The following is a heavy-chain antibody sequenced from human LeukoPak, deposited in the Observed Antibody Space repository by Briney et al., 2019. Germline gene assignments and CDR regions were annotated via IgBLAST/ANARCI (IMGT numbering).Heavy chain of an antibody. D-gene: IGHD6-6*01. CDR2: IYTSGST. Sequence: SETLSLTCTVSGGSISSYYWSWIRQPAGKGLEWIGRIYTSGSTNYNPSLKSRVTMSVDTSKNQFSLKLSSVTAADTAVYYCAIEVSSIAARFCDYWGQGTLVTVPP. CDR1: GGSISSYY. V-gene: IGHV4-4*07. CDR3: AIEVSSIAARFCDY. J-gene: IGHJ4*02.